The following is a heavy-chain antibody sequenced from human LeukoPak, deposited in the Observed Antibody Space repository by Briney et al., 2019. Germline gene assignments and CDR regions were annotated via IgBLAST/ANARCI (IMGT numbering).Heavy chain of an antibody. D-gene: IGHD6-19*01. CDR2: ISGSGGST. CDR3: AKDRGRYSSGIFDY. J-gene: IGHJ4*02. CDR1: XXTFXXXA. Sequence: SXXXXXXTFXXXAXSWXXXAPGXXRXXXXAISGSGGSTYYADSVKGRFTISRDNSKNTLYLQMNSLRAEDTAVYYCAKDRGRYSSGIFDYWGQGTLVTVSS. V-gene: IGHV3-23*01.